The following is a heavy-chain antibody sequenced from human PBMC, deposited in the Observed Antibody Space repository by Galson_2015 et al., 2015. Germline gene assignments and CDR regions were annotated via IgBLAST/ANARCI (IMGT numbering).Heavy chain of an antibody. Sequence: CAISGDSVSSNSAAWNWIRQSPSRGLEWLGRTYYRSKWYNDYAVSVKSRITINPDTSKNQFSLQLNSVTPEDTAVYYCAGEVDGLVTFGGVIAPGGYYYYGMDVWGQGTTVTVSS. CDR1: GDSVSSNSAA. D-gene: IGHD3-16*02. CDR3: AGEVDGLVTFGGVIAPGGYYYYGMDV. V-gene: IGHV6-1*01. J-gene: IGHJ6*02. CDR2: TYYRSKWYN.